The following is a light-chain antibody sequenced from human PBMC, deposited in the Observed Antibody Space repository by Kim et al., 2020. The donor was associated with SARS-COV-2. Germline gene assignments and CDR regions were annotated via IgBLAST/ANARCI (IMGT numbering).Light chain of an antibody. V-gene: IGKV3-15*01. J-gene: IGKJ4*01. CDR3: QQYFRSFALT. CDR2: SAS. Sequence: EIVMTQSPVTLSVSPGERATLFCRASQSIVTNLAWYQQRPGQSPRLLIYSASTRATGIPDRFVASGSGTDFTLTISNLQSEDFAVYYCQQYFRSFALTFGEGTKLEI. CDR1: QSIVTN.